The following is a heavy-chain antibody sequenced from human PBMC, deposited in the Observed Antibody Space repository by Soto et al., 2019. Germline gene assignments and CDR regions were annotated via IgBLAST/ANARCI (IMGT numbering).Heavy chain of an antibody. V-gene: IGHV5-51*01. J-gene: IGHJ6*02. CDR2: IYPGDSDT. Sequence: GESLKISCKGSGYSFTSYWIGWVRQMPGKGLEWMGIIYPGDSDTRYSPSFQGQVTISAGKSISTAYLQWSSLKASDTAMYYCARQSSDILTGYDDYYGMDVWGQGTTVTVS. CDR3: ARQSSDILTGYDDYYGMDV. D-gene: IGHD3-9*01. CDR1: GYSFTSYW.